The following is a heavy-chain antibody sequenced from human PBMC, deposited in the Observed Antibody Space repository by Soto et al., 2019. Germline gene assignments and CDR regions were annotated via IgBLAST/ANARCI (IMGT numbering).Heavy chain of an antibody. CDR2: IKQDGSEE. CDR1: GFTFSSYW. J-gene: IGHJ4*02. V-gene: IGHV3-7*01. Sequence: EVQLVESGGGLVQPGGSLRLSCAASGFTFSSYWMSWVRQAPGKGLEWVANIKQDGSEEYYVDSVKGGFTIPRDNAKNSLYLQMNSLRAEDTAEYYCARVRLPGLLVDYWGQGTLVTVSS. CDR3: ARVRLPGLLVDY. D-gene: IGHD3-3*01.